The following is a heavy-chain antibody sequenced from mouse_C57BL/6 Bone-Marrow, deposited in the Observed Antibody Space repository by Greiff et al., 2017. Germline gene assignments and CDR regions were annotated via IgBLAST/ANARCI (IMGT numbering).Heavy chain of an antibody. V-gene: IGHV5-16*01. Sequence: DVKLQESEGGLVQPGSSMKLSCTASGFTFSDYYMAWVRQVPEQGLEWVANINYDGSSTYYLDSLKSRFIISRDNAKNLLYLQMSSLKSEETATYYCARERRWLPGYFDVWGTGTTVTVSS. CDR2: INYDGSST. D-gene: IGHD2-2*01. CDR3: ARERRWLPGYFDV. CDR1: GFTFSDYY. J-gene: IGHJ1*03.